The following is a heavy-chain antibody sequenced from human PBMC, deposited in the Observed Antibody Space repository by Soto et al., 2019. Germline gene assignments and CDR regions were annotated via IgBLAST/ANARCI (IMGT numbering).Heavy chain of an antibody. Sequence: GGSLRLSCAASGFKFNSYSMHWVRPDPGKGLGWVAAIWYDGTNKYYADSVKGRFTIPRDNSQNTLYLQMNSLRVEDTALYYCARDREAASGGVYYGSGSINFGYWGQGALVAVSS. CDR1: GFKFNSYS. CDR3: ARDREAASGGVYYGSGSINFGY. CDR2: IWYDGTNK. D-gene: IGHD3-10*01. V-gene: IGHV3-33*08. J-gene: IGHJ4*02.